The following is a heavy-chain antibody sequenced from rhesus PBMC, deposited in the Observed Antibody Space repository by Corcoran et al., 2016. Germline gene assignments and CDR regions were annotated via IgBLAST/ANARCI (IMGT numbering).Heavy chain of an antibody. CDR2: ISGSGGRT. J-gene: IGHJ2*01. CDR1: GGSISSNY. Sequence: QLQLQESGPGLVKPSETLSLTCAVSGGSISSNYWSWIRQPPGKGLEWIGRISGSGGRTDYNPSLKSRVTISTETSKNQFSLKLSSVTDADTAVYYCARVGYSSWSGYFDLWGPGTPITISS. D-gene: IGHD6-13*01. CDR3: ARVGYSSWSGYFDL. V-gene: IGHV4-173*01.